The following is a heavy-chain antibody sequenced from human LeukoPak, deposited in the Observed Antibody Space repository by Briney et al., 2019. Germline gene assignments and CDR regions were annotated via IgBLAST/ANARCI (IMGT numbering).Heavy chain of an antibody. Sequence: GGSLRLSCAASGFTFGTYAMNWVRQAPGMGLEWISTINGNSIYTYYADSVKGRFTVSRDNSKNILYLHMNSLRAEDTAVYYCAKKRGPVGDVVLQGYYFDYWGQGSLVTVSS. CDR3: AKKRGPVGDVVLQGYYFDY. J-gene: IGHJ4*02. D-gene: IGHD3-16*01. CDR1: GFTFGTYA. CDR2: INGNSIYT. V-gene: IGHV3-23*01.